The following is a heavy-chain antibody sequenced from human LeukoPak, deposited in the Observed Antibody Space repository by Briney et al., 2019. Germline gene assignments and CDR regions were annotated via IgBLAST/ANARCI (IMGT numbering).Heavy chain of an antibody. V-gene: IGHV4-4*07. J-gene: IGHJ4*02. Sequence: SETLSLTCTVSGGSISSYYWSWIRQPAGKGLEWIGRIYTSGSTNYNPSLKSRVTMSVDTSKNQFSLKLSSVTAADTAVYYCARDLGSSGYHLGYFDYWGQGTLVTVSS. CDR3: ARDLGSSGYHLGYFDY. CDR1: GGSISSYY. D-gene: IGHD3-22*01. CDR2: IYTSGST.